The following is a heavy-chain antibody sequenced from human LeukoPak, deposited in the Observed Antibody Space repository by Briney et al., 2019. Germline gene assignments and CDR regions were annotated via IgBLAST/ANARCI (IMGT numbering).Heavy chain of an antibody. D-gene: IGHD2-21*01. CDR2: INPSGGDT. V-gene: IGHV1-46*01. J-gene: IGHJ4*02. CDR1: GYTFTRYY. CDR3: ARENGGEDY. Sequence: ASVKVSCKASGYTFTRYYMHWVRQAPGQGLEWMGMINPSGGDTTYAQKLQGRVTMTRDTSTSTVYMELSSLRSEGAAVYYCARENGGEDYWGQGTLVTVSS.